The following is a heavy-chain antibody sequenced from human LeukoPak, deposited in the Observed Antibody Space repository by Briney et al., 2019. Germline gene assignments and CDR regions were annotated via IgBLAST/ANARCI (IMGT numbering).Heavy chain of an antibody. CDR1: GFTFSSYG. Sequence: GGSLRLSCATFGFTFSSYGMHWVRQAPGKGLEWVAFIRYDGSNKYYADSVKGRFTISRDNAKNSLYLQMNSLRAEDTALYYCAREIGPQNYYYMDVWGKGTTVTVSS. CDR2: IRYDGSNK. CDR3: AREIGPQNYYYMDV. V-gene: IGHV3-30*02. D-gene: IGHD2/OR15-2a*01. J-gene: IGHJ6*03.